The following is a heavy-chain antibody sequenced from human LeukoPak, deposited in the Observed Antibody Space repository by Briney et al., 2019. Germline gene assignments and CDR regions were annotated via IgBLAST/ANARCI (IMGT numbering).Heavy chain of an antibody. D-gene: IGHD3-22*01. CDR1: GFTFSSYS. Sequence: GGSLRLSCAASGFTFSSYSMNWVRQAPGKGLEWVSSISSSSSYIYYADSVKGRFTISRDNAKNSLYLQMNSLRAEDTAVYYCASFADSSGPFDYWGQGTLVTVSS. CDR2: ISSSSSYI. J-gene: IGHJ4*02. CDR3: ASFADSSGPFDY. V-gene: IGHV3-21*01.